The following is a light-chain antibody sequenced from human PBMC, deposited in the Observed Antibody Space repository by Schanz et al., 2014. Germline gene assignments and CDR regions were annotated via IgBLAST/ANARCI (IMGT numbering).Light chain of an antibody. J-gene: IGLJ3*02. CDR3: SSYTTNIPRV. CDR1: FSDVGGYNY. V-gene: IGLV2-14*01. CDR2: DVS. Sequence: QSALTQPPSASGSPGQSVTVSCTGTFSDVGGYNYVSWYQQHPGKAPKLMIYDVSNRPSGVSYRFSGSKSGNTASLTISGLQDEDEADYYCSSYTTNIPRVFGGGTKLTVL.